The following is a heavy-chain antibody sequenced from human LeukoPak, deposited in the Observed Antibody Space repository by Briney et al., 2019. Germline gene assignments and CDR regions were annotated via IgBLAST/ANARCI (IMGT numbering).Heavy chain of an antibody. CDR2: ISAYNGNT. CDR3: ARAEGSGWYWGLAYYFDY. J-gene: IGHJ4*02. CDR1: GYTLTSYG. D-gene: IGHD6-19*01. V-gene: IGHV1-18*01. Sequence: ASVKVSCKASGYTLTSYGISWVRQAPGQGLEWMGWISAYNGNTNYAQKLQGRVTMTTDTSTSTAYMELRSLRSDDTAVYYCARAEGSGWYWGLAYYFDYWGQGTLVTVSS.